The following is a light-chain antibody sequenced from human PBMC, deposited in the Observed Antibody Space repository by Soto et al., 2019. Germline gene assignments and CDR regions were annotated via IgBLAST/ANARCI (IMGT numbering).Light chain of an antibody. J-gene: IGKJ3*01. CDR3: QQYNSYSPSFT. CDR1: QSISSL. Sequence: EIVLTQSPATLSVSPGERATLSCRASQSISSLLAWYQQKPGQAPRLLIYSASTRATGIPARFSGSGSGADFTLTISSLQSEDFATYYCQQYNSYSPSFTFGPGTKVDIK. CDR2: SAS. V-gene: IGKV3-15*01.